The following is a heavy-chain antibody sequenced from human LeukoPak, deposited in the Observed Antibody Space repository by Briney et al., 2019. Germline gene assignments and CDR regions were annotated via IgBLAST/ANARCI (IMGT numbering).Heavy chain of an antibody. D-gene: IGHD2-8*01. CDR3: VTNGRNGAYLVDY. CDR2: IYPGDFDT. V-gene: IGHV5-51*01. Sequence: GESLKISCKGSGYGFSTYWTGWVRQMPGKGLEWMGIIYPGDFDTRYSPSFRGQVTISADKSITTAYLQWDNLKASDTAIYYCVTNGRNGAYLVDYWGQGTLVTVSS. CDR1: GYGFSTYW. J-gene: IGHJ4*02.